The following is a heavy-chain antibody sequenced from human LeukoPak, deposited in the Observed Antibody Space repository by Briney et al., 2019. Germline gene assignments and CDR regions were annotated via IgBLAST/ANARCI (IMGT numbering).Heavy chain of an antibody. D-gene: IGHD1-26*01. V-gene: IGHV4-59*01. CDR1: GGSISNYY. CDR2: IYHSGGT. Sequence: PSETLSLTCTVSGGSISNYYYSWIRQPPGKGLEWIGYIYHSGGTNYNPSLKSRLTISVDTSKNQFSLKLRSVTAADTAVYYCARDPSGSFFNWFDPWGQGTLVTVSS. CDR3: ARDPSGSFFNWFDP. J-gene: IGHJ5*02.